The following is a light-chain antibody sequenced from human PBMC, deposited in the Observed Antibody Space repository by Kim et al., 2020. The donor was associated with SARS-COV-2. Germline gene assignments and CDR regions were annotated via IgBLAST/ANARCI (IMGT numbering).Light chain of an antibody. Sequence: KMVTISCTRSSGSIASNDVQWYQQRPGSAPTTVIYEDNQRPSGVPDRFSGSIDSSSNSASLTISGLKTEDEADYYCQSYDSSNSWVFGGGTKLTVL. CDR1: SGSIASND. CDR3: QSYDSSNSWV. V-gene: IGLV6-57*03. CDR2: EDN. J-gene: IGLJ3*02.